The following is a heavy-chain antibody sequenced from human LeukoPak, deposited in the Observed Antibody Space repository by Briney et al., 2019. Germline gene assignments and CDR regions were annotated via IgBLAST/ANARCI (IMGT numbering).Heavy chain of an antibody. V-gene: IGHV3-48*03. CDR1: GFTFSSYE. CDR2: ISSGGGTI. Sequence: GQSLRPSCAASGFTFSSYEMNWVRQGPGNGLEWFSYISSGGGTIYYADSVKGRFTISRDNAKNSLYLQMNSLRAEDTAVYYCVRDLDYWGQGTLVTVSS. J-gene: IGHJ4*02. CDR3: VRDLDY.